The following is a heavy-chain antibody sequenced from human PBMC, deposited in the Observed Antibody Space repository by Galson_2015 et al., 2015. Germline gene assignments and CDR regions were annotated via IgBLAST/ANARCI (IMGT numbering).Heavy chain of an antibody. Sequence: TLSLTCTVSGGSISSGGYYWSWIRQHPGKGLEWIGYIYYSGSTYYSPSLKSRVTISVDTSKNQFSLKLSSVTAADTAVYYCARDNGGSGTEGDAFDIWGQGTMVTVSS. D-gene: IGHD3-10*01. V-gene: IGHV4-31*03. CDR3: ARDNGGSGTEGDAFDI. J-gene: IGHJ3*02. CDR1: GGSISSGGYY. CDR2: IYYSGST.